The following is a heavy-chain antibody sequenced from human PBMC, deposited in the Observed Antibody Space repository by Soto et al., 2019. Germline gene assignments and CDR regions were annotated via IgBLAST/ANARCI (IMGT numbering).Heavy chain of an antibody. CDR3: AKDRGYSYGWDYFDY. D-gene: IGHD5-18*01. Sequence: EVQLLESGGGLVQPGGSLRLSCAASGFTFSSYAMSWVRQAPGKGLEWVSAISGSGGSTYYADSVKGRFTISRDNSKNTLDLQMNSLRAEDTAVYYCAKDRGYSYGWDYFDYWGQGTLVTVSS. V-gene: IGHV3-23*01. CDR2: ISGSGGST. CDR1: GFTFSSYA. J-gene: IGHJ4*02.